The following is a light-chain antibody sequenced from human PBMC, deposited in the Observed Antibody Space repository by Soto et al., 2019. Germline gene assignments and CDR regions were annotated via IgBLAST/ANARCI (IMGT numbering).Light chain of an antibody. V-gene: IGKV3-20*01. CDR3: QQYGSSPPVT. CDR2: GAS. J-gene: IGKJ5*01. Sequence: EIVLTQFPGTLSLSPGERATLSCRASQSVSSSYLAWYQQKPGQAPRLLIYGASARATGIPDRFSGSGSGTDFTLTISRLEPEDVAVYYCQQYGSSPPVTFGHGTRLEIK. CDR1: QSVSSSY.